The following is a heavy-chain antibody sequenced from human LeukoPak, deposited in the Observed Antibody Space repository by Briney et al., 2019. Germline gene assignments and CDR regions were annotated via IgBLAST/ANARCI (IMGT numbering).Heavy chain of an antibody. D-gene: IGHD3-22*01. J-gene: IGHJ4*02. CDR3: ARDKGDYHTSGSLFVF. Sequence: PGGSLRLSCAASGFTFSSYSMNWVRQAPGKGLEWVSSISSSSSYIYYADSVKGRFTISRDNAKNALYLQMNSLRVEDTAVYYCARDKGDYHTSGSLFVFGGQGTLVTVSP. CDR1: GFTFSSYS. CDR2: ISSSSSYI. V-gene: IGHV3-21*04.